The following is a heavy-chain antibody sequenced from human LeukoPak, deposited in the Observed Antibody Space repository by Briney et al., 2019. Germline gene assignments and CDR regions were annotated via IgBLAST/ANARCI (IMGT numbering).Heavy chain of an antibody. J-gene: IGHJ3*02. V-gene: IGHV1-18*01. Sequence: GASVKVSCKASGYTFTSYGISWVRQAPGQGLAWMGWISAYNGNTNYAQKLQGRVTRTTDTSTSTAYMELRSLRSDDTAVYYCARDGRVVPAAIPDIWGQGTMVTVSS. CDR1: GYTFTSYG. CDR2: ISAYNGNT. CDR3: ARDGRVVPAAIPDI. D-gene: IGHD2-2*01.